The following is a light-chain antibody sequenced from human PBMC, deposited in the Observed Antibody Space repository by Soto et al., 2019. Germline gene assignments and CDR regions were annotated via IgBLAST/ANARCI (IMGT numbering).Light chain of an antibody. CDR2: AAS. J-gene: IGKJ4*01. CDR3: QHLDSFPLA. V-gene: IGKV1-9*01. CDR1: QSISSH. Sequence: DIQLTQSPSFLSASVGDRVTITCRASQSISSHVAWYRQKSGKAPMLLIYAASTLQIGVPSRFSGSGSGTEFSLTISSLHPEDFATYYCQHLDSFPLAFGGGTTVEI.